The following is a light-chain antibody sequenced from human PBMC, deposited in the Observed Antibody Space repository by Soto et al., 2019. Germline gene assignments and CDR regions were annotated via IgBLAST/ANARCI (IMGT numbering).Light chain of an antibody. CDR1: QSVSSSY. CDR2: GAS. Sequence: EIVLTQSPGTLSLSPGERATLSCRASQSVSSSYLAWYQQKPGQAPRLIIYGASSRATGIPDRFSGSGSGTDFTLTISRLEPEDFAGYYCHQYGSSPRYTCGQGTKLEIK. V-gene: IGKV3-20*01. CDR3: HQYGSSPRYT. J-gene: IGKJ2*01.